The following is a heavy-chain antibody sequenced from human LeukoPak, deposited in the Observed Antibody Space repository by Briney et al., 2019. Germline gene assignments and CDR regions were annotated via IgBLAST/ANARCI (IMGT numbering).Heavy chain of an antibody. CDR1: GFIISDYA. CDR2: ISANGGRT. Sequence: GGSLRLSCSASGFIISDYAMHCVRQAPGKGLEYVSAISANGGRTYYADSVKGRFTTSRDNSKNTLYLQMSSLRAEDTAIYHCVKDLYKGDSSSWYYFHYWGQGTLVTVSS. D-gene: IGHD6-13*01. V-gene: IGHV3-64D*06. J-gene: IGHJ4*02. CDR3: VKDLYKGDSSSWYYFHY.